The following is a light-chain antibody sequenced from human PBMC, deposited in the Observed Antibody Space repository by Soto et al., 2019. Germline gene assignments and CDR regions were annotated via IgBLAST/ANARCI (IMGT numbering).Light chain of an antibody. CDR2: EVS. J-gene: IGLJ1*01. Sequence: QSVLTQPPSASGSPGQSVTLSCTGTSSDVGAYNYVSWYQQHPGKAPKLMIYEVSKRPSGVPDRFSGSKSGNTASLTVSGLQAEDETDYYCSSYEGSNTYVFGTGTKVTVL. CDR3: SSYEGSNTYV. CDR1: SSDVGAYNY. V-gene: IGLV2-8*01.